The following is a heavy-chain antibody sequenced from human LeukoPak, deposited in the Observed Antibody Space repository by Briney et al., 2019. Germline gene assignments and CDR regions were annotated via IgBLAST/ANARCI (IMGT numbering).Heavy chain of an antibody. J-gene: IGHJ1*01. D-gene: IGHD3-16*02. Sequence: GRSLRLSSAAYGFTFSTYAIHWVRQAPGKGLEWVAVIWYDGSEQYYADSVKGRFIISRDNSKSTSDLQMNSLRAEDTAVYYCAREGDSRWGELSPWGQGTLVTVSA. CDR3: AREGDSRWGELSP. CDR1: GFTFSTYA. V-gene: IGHV3-33*01. CDR2: IWYDGSEQ.